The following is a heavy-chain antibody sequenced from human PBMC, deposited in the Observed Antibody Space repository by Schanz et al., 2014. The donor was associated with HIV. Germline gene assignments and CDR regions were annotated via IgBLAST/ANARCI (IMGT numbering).Heavy chain of an antibody. CDR3: ARRRSEIVPAAIVLHYYYGFDV. D-gene: IGHD2-2*02. J-gene: IGHJ6*02. Sequence: QVQLVQSGAEVKKPGASVKVSCKASGYTFTAYYIHWVRQAPGQGLEWMGWINPNSGNTGYAQKFQGRVTMTRDTSKSTAYMDLSSLRSEDTAVYYCARRRSEIVPAAIVLHYYYGFDVWGQGTTVTVS. V-gene: IGHV1-8*02. CDR1: GYTFTAYY. CDR2: INPNSGNT.